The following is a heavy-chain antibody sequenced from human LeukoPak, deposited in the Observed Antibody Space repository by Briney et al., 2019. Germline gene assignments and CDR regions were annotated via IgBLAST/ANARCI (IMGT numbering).Heavy chain of an antibody. Sequence: GGSLRLSCAASGFTFSSYSMNWVRQAPGKWLEWVSSISSSSSYIYYADSVKGRFTISRDNAKNSLYLQMNSLRAEDTAVNYCARGPSIAVAGRYYYYYMDVWGKGTTVTVSS. J-gene: IGHJ6*03. CDR3: ARGPSIAVAGRYYYYYMDV. V-gene: IGHV3-21*01. D-gene: IGHD6-19*01. CDR2: ISSSSSYI. CDR1: GFTFSSYS.